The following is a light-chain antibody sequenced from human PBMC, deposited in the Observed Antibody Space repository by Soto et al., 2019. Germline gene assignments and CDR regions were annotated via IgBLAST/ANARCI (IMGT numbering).Light chain of an antibody. CDR3: QQYNSYFWA. CDR1: QSISRW. Sequence: DIQMTQSPSTLSAYVGDKVTITCRASQSISRWLAWYHQKPGKDPKLLIYDASSLVPGVPSRFRGSGSRTEFTLTISSRQPNDFATYFCQQYNSYFWAFGQGTKVEIK. CDR2: DAS. V-gene: IGKV1-5*01. J-gene: IGKJ1*01.